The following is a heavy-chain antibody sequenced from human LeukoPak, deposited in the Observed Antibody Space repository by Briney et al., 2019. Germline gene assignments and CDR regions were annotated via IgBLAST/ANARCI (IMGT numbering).Heavy chain of an antibody. J-gene: IGHJ6*02. Sequence: ASVKVSCKASGYTFTCYYMHWVRHAPGQGLEWMGWINPNSGGTNYAQKFQGRVTMTRDTSISTAYMELSRLRSDDTAVYYCARDPGQWLVPDYYYYGMDVWGQGTTVTVSS. CDR3: ARDPGQWLVPDYYYYGMDV. D-gene: IGHD6-19*01. V-gene: IGHV1-2*02. CDR2: INPNSGGT. CDR1: GYTFTCYY.